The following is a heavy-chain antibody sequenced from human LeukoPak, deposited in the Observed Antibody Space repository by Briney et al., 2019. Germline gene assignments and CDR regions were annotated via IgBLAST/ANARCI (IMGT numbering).Heavy chain of an antibody. CDR1: GFTFSSYA. CDR3: VSDPRPWYYDSSGYYVDY. Sequence: GGSLRLSCAASGFTFSSYAMHWVRQAPGKGLEWVAVVSYDGSNKYYADSVKGRFTISRDNSKNTLYLQMNSLRAEDTAVYYCVSDPRPWYYDSSGYYVDYWGQGTLVTVSS. D-gene: IGHD3-22*01. J-gene: IGHJ4*02. CDR2: VSYDGSNK. V-gene: IGHV3-30-3*01.